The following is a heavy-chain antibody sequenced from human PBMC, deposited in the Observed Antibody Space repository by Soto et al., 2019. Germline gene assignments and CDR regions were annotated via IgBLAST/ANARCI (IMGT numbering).Heavy chain of an antibody. CDR2: TYYNGDT. CDR1: DDSFRGAEYY. CDR3: ARGPAYIDGWRTFDL. J-gene: IGHJ4*02. Sequence: SETLSLTCTVSDDSFRGAEYYWSWIRQPLGKGPEWIGYTYYNGDTKYNPAVRSRVTMSEDTSKNQFSLRLSSVTAADTAVYFCARGPAYIDGWRTFDLWGRGILVTVSS. D-gene: IGHD6-19*01. V-gene: IGHV4-61*08.